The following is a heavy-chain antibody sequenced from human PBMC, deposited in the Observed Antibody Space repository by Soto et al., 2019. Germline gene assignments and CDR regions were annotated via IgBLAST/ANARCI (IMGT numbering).Heavy chain of an antibody. CDR2: IYDSGNT. CDR1: GGSISGSTYS. Sequence: SETLSLTCAVSGGSISGSTYSWSWIRQPPGKGLEWIGYIYDSGNTYYNPSLKSQFSISVGTSKNQFSLKLTSVTAADTAVYFCARIYCSSIRCSSHFDYWGQGTLVTVSS. D-gene: IGHD2-2*01. CDR3: ARIYCSSIRCSSHFDY. V-gene: IGHV4-30-2*01. J-gene: IGHJ4*02.